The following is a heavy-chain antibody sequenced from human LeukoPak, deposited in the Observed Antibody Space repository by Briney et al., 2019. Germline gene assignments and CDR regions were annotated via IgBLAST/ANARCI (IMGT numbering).Heavy chain of an antibody. D-gene: IGHD1-14*01. CDR1: GGSFSGYY. CDR2: INHSGST. V-gene: IGHV4-34*01. CDR3: ARDHGYFDY. J-gene: IGHJ4*02. Sequence: SETPSLTCAVYGGSFSGYYWSWIRQPPGKGLEWIGEINHSGSTNYNPSLKSRVTISVDTSKNQFSLKLSSVTAADTAVYYCARDHGYFDYWGQGTLVTVSS.